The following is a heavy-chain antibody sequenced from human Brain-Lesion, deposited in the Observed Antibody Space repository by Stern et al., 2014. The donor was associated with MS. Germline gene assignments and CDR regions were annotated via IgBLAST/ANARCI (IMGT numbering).Heavy chain of an antibody. CDR1: GYTLTELS. CDR2: FAPDDGEA. Sequence: QVQLVQSGAEVKKPGASVKVSCKVSGYTLTELSMHWVRHAPGKGLELMGSFAPDDGEAIYAQKFQGRVTMTEDTSTDTAYMELSSLRSEDTAVYYCATGDFRQQLVPGPYYFYGMDVWGQGTTVTVSS. CDR3: ATGDFRQQLVPGPYYFYGMDV. J-gene: IGHJ6*02. D-gene: IGHD6-13*01. V-gene: IGHV1-24*01.